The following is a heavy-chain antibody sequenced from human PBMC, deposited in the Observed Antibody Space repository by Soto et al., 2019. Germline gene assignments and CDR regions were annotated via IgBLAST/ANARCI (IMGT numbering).Heavy chain of an antibody. CDR2: ISAGGGNT. CDR3: AHPRGYGVFDAYDI. V-gene: IGHV3-23*01. CDR1: GFTFSTYA. D-gene: IGHD4-17*01. J-gene: IGHJ3*02. Sequence: PVGSLRLSGAASGFTFSTYAMSWVRQARGKGLEWVSAISAGGGNTYYADSVKGRFTISRDNSINTLYLQMNSLRTEDTAVYYCAHPRGYGVFDAYDIWGQGAMVTVSS.